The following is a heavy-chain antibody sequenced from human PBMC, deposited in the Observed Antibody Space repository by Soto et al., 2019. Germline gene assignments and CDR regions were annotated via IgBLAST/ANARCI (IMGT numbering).Heavy chain of an antibody. CDR1: GFSLSTSGVG. D-gene: IGHD3-3*01. V-gene: IGHV2-5*02. Sequence: SGPTLVNPTQTLTLTCTFSGFSLSTSGVGVGWIRQPPGKALEWLALIYWDDDKRYSPSLKSRLTITKDTYKNQVFLTMTNMDPVDTATYYCAHSYPDKSGVPTQNAVDIWGQGTMVTVSS. CDR3: AHSYPDKSGVPTQNAVDI. CDR2: IYWDDDK. J-gene: IGHJ3*02.